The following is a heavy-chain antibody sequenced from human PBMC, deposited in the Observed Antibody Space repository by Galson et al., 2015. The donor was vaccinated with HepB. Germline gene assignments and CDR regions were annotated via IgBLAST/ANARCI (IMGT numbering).Heavy chain of an antibody. V-gene: IGHV3-30*18. CDR3: VKTGGLYQLLDYFDY. D-gene: IGHD2-2*01. CDR1: GFTFSSYG. CDR2: ISYDGSKK. J-gene: IGHJ4*02. Sequence: SLRLSCAASGFTFSSYGMHWVRQAPGKGLEWVAVISYDGSKKYYADSVKGRFTISRDNSVNTLYLQMNSLRADDTAVYYCVKTGGLYQLLDYFDYWGQGTLVTVSS.